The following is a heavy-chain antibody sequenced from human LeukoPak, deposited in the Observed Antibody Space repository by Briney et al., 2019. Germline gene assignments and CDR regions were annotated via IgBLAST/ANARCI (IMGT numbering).Heavy chain of an antibody. CDR2: IIPIFGTA. Sequence: ASVKVSCKASGYTFTSYGISWVRQAPGQGLEWMGGIIPIFGTANYAQKFQGRVTITTDESTSTAYMELSSLRSEDTAVYYCARARVFGYCSSTSCYTTRFDPWGQGTLVTVSS. CDR3: ARARVFGYCSSTSCYTTRFDP. CDR1: GYTFTSYG. D-gene: IGHD2-2*02. V-gene: IGHV1-69*05. J-gene: IGHJ5*02.